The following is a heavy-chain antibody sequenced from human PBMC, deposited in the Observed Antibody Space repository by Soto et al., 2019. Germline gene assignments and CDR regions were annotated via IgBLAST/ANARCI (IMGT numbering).Heavy chain of an antibody. J-gene: IGHJ4*02. CDR3: ASAKYSISWYPFDY. V-gene: IGHV3-33*01. CDR1: GFTFSSYG. D-gene: IGHD6-13*01. CDR2: IYYDGSNK. Sequence: QVQLVESGGGVVQPGRSLRLSCAASGFTFSSYGMHWVRQAPGKGLEWVAVIYYDGSNKYYADSVKGRFTISRDNSKNTLYLQMNGLGAEDTALYYCASAKYSISWYPFDYWGQGTLVSVSS.